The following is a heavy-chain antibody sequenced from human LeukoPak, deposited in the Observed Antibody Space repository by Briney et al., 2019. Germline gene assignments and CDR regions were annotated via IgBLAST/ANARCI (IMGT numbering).Heavy chain of an antibody. D-gene: IGHD3-22*01. CDR2: ISSSSSTM. J-gene: IGHJ3*02. V-gene: IGHV3-48*04. CDR3: ARGLSYYGTFDI. Sequence: PGGSLRLSCAASGFTFSSYSMNWVRQAPGKGLEWVSYISSSSSTMYYADSVKGRFTISRDNAKNSLYLQMNSLRAEDTAVYYCARGLSYYGTFDIWGQGTMVTVSS. CDR1: GFTFSSYS.